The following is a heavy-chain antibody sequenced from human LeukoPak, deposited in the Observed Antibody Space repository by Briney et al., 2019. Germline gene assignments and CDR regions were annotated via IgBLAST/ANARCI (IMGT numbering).Heavy chain of an antibody. J-gene: IGHJ3*02. Sequence: GGSLRLSCAASGLTFNTYAMSWVRQAPGKGLECVSTISAIGGSTYYADSVKGRFTISRDNSKNTLYLQMNSLRAEDTAVYYCAKSEGQQLVWSAAFDIWGQGTMVTVSS. D-gene: IGHD6-13*01. CDR2: ISAIGGST. CDR3: AKSEGQQLVWSAAFDI. CDR1: GLTFNTYA. V-gene: IGHV3-23*01.